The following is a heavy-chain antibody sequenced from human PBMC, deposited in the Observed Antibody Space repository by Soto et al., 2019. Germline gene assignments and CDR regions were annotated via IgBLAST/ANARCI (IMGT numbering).Heavy chain of an antibody. Sequence: QVQLVQSGAEVKKPGSSVKVSCKASGGSFNSFALSWVRQAPGQGLEWMGGIVPVFGTTKDEETFQGRVTMTADESTSTAYLEMSSLRVEDTAVYYCARDKGAIFGVVNDAFDIWGQGTLVTVSS. CDR1: GGSFNSFA. V-gene: IGHV1-69*01. J-gene: IGHJ3*02. CDR3: ARDKGAIFGVVNDAFDI. CDR2: IVPVFGTT. D-gene: IGHD3-3*01.